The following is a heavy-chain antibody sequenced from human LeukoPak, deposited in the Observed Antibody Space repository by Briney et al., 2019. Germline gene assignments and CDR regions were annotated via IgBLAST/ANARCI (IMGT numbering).Heavy chain of an antibody. V-gene: IGHV3-30*04. CDR3: ARAGGINMVTSVHLQD. Sequence: GGSLRLSCTASGFTFSSYAMHWVRQAPGKGLEWVAFISYDGSNKYYADSVKGRFTISRDNSKNTLFVQMNSLRAEDTAVYYCARAGGINMVTSVHLQDWGQGTLVIVSS. D-gene: IGHD5-18*01. CDR1: GFTFSSYA. J-gene: IGHJ1*01. CDR2: ISYDGSNK.